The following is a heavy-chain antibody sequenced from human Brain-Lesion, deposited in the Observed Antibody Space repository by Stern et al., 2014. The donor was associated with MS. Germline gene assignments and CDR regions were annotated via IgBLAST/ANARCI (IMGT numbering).Heavy chain of an antibody. CDR2: SSSLLDIA. V-gene: IGHV1-69*09. CDR1: GGTFSSYT. CDR3: ARESTGDAFDI. J-gene: IGHJ3*02. Sequence: VQLVESGAEVKKPGSSVKVSCKTSGGTFSSYTITWVRQAPGQGLEWMGRSSSLLDIADYAQKFQGRVTITADKSTSTAYMELSSLRSEDTAVYYCARESTGDAFDIWGQGTMVTVSS. D-gene: IGHD3-10*01.